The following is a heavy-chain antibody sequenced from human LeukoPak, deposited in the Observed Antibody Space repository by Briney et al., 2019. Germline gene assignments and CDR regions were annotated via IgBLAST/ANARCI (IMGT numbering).Heavy chain of an antibody. V-gene: IGHV3-30-3*01. Sequence: GGSLRLSCAASGFTVSSNYMSWVRQAPGKGLEWVAVISYDGSNKYYADSVKGRFTISRDNSKNTLYLQMDSLRVEDTAVYYCARDRSYYDGSGHDYWGQGTLVTVSS. CDR3: ARDRSYYDGSGHDY. CDR2: ISYDGSNK. J-gene: IGHJ4*02. D-gene: IGHD3-22*01. CDR1: GFTVSSNY.